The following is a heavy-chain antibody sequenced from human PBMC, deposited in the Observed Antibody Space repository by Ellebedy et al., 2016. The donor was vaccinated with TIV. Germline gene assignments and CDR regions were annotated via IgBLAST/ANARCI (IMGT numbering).Heavy chain of an antibody. CDR2: INHSGST. J-gene: IGHJ4*02. D-gene: IGHD5-24*01. CDR3: ARGRWLQGGVGY. CDR1: GGSFSGYY. Sequence: GSLRFSXAVYGGSFSGYYWSWIRQPPGKGLEWIGEINHSGSTNYNPSLKSRVTISVDTSKNQFSLKLSSVTAADTAVYYCARGRWLQGGVGYWGQGTLVTVSS. V-gene: IGHV4-34*01.